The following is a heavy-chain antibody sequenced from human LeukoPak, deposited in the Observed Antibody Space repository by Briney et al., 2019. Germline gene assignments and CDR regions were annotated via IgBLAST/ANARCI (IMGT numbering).Heavy chain of an antibody. CDR1: GFTFSSYA. V-gene: IGHV3-23*01. D-gene: IGHD6-19*01. CDR3: AKPGSGWYNHWFDP. J-gene: IGHJ5*02. CDR2: ISGSGGST. Sequence: GGSLRLSCAASGFTFSSYAMSWVRQAPGKGLEWVSAISGSGGSTYYADSVKGRFTISRDNSKNTLYLQMNSLRAEDAAVYYCAKPGSGWYNHWFDPWGQGTLVTVSS.